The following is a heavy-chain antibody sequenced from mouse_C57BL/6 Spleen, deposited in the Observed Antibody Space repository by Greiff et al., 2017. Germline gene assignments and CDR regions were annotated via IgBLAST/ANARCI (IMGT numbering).Heavy chain of an antibody. CDR3: ARGITTVVATGDYAMDY. V-gene: IGHV1-80*01. CDR1: GYAFSSYW. CDR2: IYPGDGDT. J-gene: IGHJ4*01. Sequence: QVQLQQSGAELVKPGASVKISCKASGYAFSSYWMNWVKQRPGKGLGWIGQIYPGDGDTNYNGKFKGKATLTADKSSSTAYMQLSSLTSEDSAVYFCARGITTVVATGDYAMDYWGQGTSVTVSS. D-gene: IGHD1-1*01.